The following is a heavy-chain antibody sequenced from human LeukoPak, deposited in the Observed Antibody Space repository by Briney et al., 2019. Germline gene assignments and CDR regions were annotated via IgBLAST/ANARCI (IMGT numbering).Heavy chain of an antibody. CDR2: INPNSGGT. J-gene: IGHJ4*02. CDR1: GYTFTGYY. CDR3: ARDSRVELLGYCSSTSCYGGFDY. V-gene: IGHV1-2*02. D-gene: IGHD2-2*01. Sequence: GASVKVSCKASGYTFTGYYMHWVRQAPGQGLEWMGWINPNSGGTNYAQKLQGRVTMTTDTSTSTAYMELRSLRSDDTAVYYCARDSRVELLGYCSSTSCYGGFDYWGQGTLVTVSS.